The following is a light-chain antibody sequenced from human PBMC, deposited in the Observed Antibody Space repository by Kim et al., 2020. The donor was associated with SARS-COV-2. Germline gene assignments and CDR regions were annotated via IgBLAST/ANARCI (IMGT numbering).Light chain of an antibody. Sequence: VSPGQTARITCSGDALPKQYAYWYQQKPGQAPVLVIYKDSERPSGIPERFSGSSSGTTVTLTISGVQAEDEADYYCQSADSSGTWVFGGGTQLTVL. CDR1: ALPKQY. CDR3: QSADSSGTWV. J-gene: IGLJ3*02. CDR2: KDS. V-gene: IGLV3-25*03.